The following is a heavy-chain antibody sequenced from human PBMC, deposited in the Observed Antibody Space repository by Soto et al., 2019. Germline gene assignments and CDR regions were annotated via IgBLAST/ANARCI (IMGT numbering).Heavy chain of an antibody. CDR2: IYYSGST. V-gene: IGHV4-39*01. CDR3: ARLIAVAGTFDY. CDR1: GGSISSSSYY. J-gene: IGHJ4*02. D-gene: IGHD6-19*01. Sequence: SETLSLTCTVSGGSISSSSYYWGWIRQPPGKGLEWIGSIYYSGSTYYNPSLKSRVTISVDTSKNQFSLKLSSVTAADTAVYYCARLIAVAGTFDYWGQGTLVTVSS.